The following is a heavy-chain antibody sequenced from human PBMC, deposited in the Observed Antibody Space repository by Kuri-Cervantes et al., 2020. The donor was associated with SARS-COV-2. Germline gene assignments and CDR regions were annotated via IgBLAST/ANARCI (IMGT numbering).Heavy chain of an antibody. CDR2: ISSSSSYI. CDR3: ARLAGYFVEDYYMDV. D-gene: IGHD3-9*01. V-gene: IGHV3-21*01. J-gene: IGHJ6*03. CDR1: GFTFSSYS. Sequence: GESLKISCAASGFTFSSYSMNWVRQAPGKGLEWVSSISSSSSYIYYADSVKGRFTISRDNAKNSLYLQMNSLRAEDTAVYYCARLAGYFVEDYYMDVWGKGTTVTVSS.